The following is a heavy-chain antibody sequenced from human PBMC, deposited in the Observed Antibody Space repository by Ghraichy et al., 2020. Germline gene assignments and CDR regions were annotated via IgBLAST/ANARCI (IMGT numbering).Heavy chain of an antibody. Sequence: ASVKVSCKASGYTFTAYYLHWMRQAPGQGPEWMGWINPNTGSTTYAQKFQGRVIISTDTSISTAYMELSRLRSDDTAIYYCARTYYDILTGYIHYGMDVWGQGTTVTVSS. J-gene: IGHJ6*02. CDR3: ARTYYDILTGYIHYGMDV. CDR2: INPNTGST. CDR1: GYTFTAYY. V-gene: IGHV1-2*02. D-gene: IGHD3-9*01.